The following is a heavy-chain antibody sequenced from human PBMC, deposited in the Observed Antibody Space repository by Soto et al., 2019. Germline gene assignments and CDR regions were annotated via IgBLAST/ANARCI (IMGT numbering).Heavy chain of an antibody. Sequence: QVQLVQSGAEVKKPGASVKVSCKASGYTFTSYYMHWVRQAPGQGLEWMGIINPSGGSTSYAQNFQGRVTMTRDTSTSTVYMELSSRRSEDPAVYYCASSTNGAMSVDYWGQGTLVTVSS. V-gene: IGHV1-46*01. D-gene: IGHD2-8*01. J-gene: IGHJ4*02. CDR3: ASSTNGAMSVDY. CDR2: INPSGGST. CDR1: GYTFTSYY.